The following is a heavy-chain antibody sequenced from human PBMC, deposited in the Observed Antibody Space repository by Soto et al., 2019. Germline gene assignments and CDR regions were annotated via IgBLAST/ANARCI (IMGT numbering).Heavy chain of an antibody. D-gene: IGHD5-18*01. CDR1: GGTFSSYA. CDR2: IISIFGTA. Sequence: GASVKVSCKASGGTFSSYAISWVRQAPGQGLEWMGGIISIFGTANYAQKFQGRVTITADESTSTAYMELSSLRSEDTAVYYCARDTAMVTTRDYYGMDVWGQGTTVTVSS. J-gene: IGHJ6*02. V-gene: IGHV1-69*13. CDR3: ARDTAMVTTRDYYGMDV.